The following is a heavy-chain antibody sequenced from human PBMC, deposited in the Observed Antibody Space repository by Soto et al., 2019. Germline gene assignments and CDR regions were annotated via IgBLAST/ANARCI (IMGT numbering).Heavy chain of an antibody. J-gene: IGHJ4*02. V-gene: IGHV4-31*03. D-gene: IGHD2-15*01. CDR2: IYYSGST. Sequence: QVQLQESGPGLVKPSQTLSLTCTVSGGSISSGGYYWSWIRQHPGKGLEWIGYIYYSGSTYYNPSLKSRVTISVDTSKNQFSLKLSSVTAAGTAVYYCARGNPTLGDIVVVVAAPFDYWGQGTLVTVSS. CDR3: ARGNPTLGDIVVVVAAPFDY. CDR1: GGSISSGGYY.